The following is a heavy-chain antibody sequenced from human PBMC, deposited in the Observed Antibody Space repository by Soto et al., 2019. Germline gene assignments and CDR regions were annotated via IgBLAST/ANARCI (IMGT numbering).Heavy chain of an antibody. V-gene: IGHV3-48*02. CDR2: ISSSSSTI. CDR3: ARDRRYYDSFYYYYGMDV. Sequence: GGSLRLSCAASGFTFSSYSMNWVRQAPGKGLEWVSYISSSSSTIYYADSVKGRFTISRDNAKNSLYLQMNSLRDEDTAVYYCARDRRYYDSFYYYYGMDVWGQGTTVTVS. D-gene: IGHD3-22*01. J-gene: IGHJ6*02. CDR1: GFTFSSYS.